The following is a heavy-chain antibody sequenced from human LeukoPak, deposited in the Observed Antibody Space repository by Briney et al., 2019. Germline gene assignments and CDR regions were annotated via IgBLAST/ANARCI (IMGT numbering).Heavy chain of an antibody. Sequence: SQTLSLTCAISGDSVSRKSAAWYWIRQSPSXXXXXXXXXXXRSKWYDDYAVSLKSRITINPDTSKNQFSLHLNAVTPEDTAVYYCARGAVGQHESKGDVFDIWGQGTMVTVSS. CDR3: ARGAVGQHESKGDVFDI. CDR2: XXXRSKWYD. J-gene: IGHJ3*02. CDR1: GDSVSRKSAA. V-gene: IGHV6-1*01. D-gene: IGHD1-1*01.